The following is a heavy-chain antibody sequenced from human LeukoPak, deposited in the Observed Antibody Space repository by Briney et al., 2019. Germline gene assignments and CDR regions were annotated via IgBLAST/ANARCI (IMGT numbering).Heavy chain of an antibody. CDR1: GFTFSSYA. D-gene: IGHD4-23*01. J-gene: IGHJ4*02. V-gene: IGHV3-23*01. CDR3: AKDTTVVTLIEYYFDY. Sequence: GGSLRLSCAASGFTFSSYAMSWVRQAPGKGLEWVSAISGSGGSTYYADSVKGRFTISRDNSENTLYLQMNSLRAEDTAVYYCAKDTTVVTLIEYYFDYWGQGTLVTVSS. CDR2: ISGSGGST.